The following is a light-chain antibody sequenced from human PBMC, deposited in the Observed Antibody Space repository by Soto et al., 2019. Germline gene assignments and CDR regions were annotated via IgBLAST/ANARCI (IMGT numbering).Light chain of an antibody. CDR3: QVWDTNTGI. Sequence: SYELTQSLSVSVAQGQTARITCGGNNIGSKILHWYQQRPGQAPVVVIYRDKYRPSGIPERFSGSNSGNTATLTITRAQAGDEADYYCQVWDTNTGIFGGGNKLTVL. J-gene: IGLJ2*01. CDR2: RDK. CDR1: NIGSKI. V-gene: IGLV3-9*01.